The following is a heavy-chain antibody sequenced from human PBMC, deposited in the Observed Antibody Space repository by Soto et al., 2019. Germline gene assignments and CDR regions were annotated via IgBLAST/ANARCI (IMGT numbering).Heavy chain of an antibody. CDR1: GFTFTSYA. CDR2: ISYAGSNK. D-gene: IGHD2-2*01. V-gene: IGHV3-30-3*01. J-gene: IGHJ4*02. Sequence: GGSLRLSCAPSGFTFTSYAMHWVRQAPGKGLEWVAVISYAGSNKYYADSVKGRFTISRDNSKNTLYLQMNSLRMEDTVLYNCARGPIVVVPARGTDYWGQGTRVTVPQ. CDR3: ARGPIVVVPARGTDY.